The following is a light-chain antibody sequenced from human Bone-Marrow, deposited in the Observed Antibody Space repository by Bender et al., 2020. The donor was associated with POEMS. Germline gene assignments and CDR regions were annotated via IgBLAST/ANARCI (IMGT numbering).Light chain of an antibody. Sequence: NFMLTQPHSVSASPGKTVTISCTGSSGSIDSNYVQWYQQRPGRAPAVVIYENNQRPSGVPDRFSGSIDSSSNSASLIISGLKTEDEADYYCQSYDSDIYVVFGGGTKVTVL. V-gene: IGLV6-57*02. CDR3: QSYDSDIYVV. CDR2: ENN. CDR1: SGSIDSNY. J-gene: IGLJ2*01.